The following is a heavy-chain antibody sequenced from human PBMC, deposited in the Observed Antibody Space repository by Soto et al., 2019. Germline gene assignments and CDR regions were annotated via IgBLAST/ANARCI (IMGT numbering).Heavy chain of an antibody. CDR3: ALRYCSRTTCPPLNSQFYMEV. V-gene: IGHV3-23*01. CDR2: ISGSGGST. CDR1: GFTFSNYA. D-gene: IGHD2-2*01. J-gene: IGHJ6*03. Sequence: EMQLLESGGGLVQQGGSLRLSCTASGFTFSNYAMTWVRQAPGKGLEWVSGISGSGGSTFYAGSVKGRFAISRDNSKNTLYLQMISLRAEDTAVYYCALRYCSRTTCPPLNSQFYMEVWGKGTTVTVSS.